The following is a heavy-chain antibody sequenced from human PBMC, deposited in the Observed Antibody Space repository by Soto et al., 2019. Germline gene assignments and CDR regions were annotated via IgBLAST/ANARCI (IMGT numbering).Heavy chain of an antibody. Sequence: GGSLRLSCAASGFTFSSYWMHWVRQAPGKGLVWVSRINSDGSSTSYADSVKGRFTISRDNAKNTLYLQMNSLRAEDTAVYYCARQQYYDSRGLFDYWGQGTLVTVSS. D-gene: IGHD3-22*01. V-gene: IGHV3-74*01. CDR2: INSDGSST. J-gene: IGHJ4*02. CDR3: ARQQYYDSRGLFDY. CDR1: GFTFSSYW.